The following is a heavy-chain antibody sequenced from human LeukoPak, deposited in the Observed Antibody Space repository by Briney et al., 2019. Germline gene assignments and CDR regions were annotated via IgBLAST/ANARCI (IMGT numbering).Heavy chain of an antibody. CDR1: GYSISTGYY. CDR2: SNRTGST. V-gene: IGHV4-38-2*01. CDR3: ARHYWTPGAFDI. Sequence: PSETLSLTCYVSGYSISTGYYWGWVRQPPGKGLEWIMSSNRTGSTHHNPSLKSRVTISVDTSKNQFSLKLTSVTAADTAVYYCARHYWTPGAFDIWGQGAMVTVSS. D-gene: IGHD3/OR15-3a*01. J-gene: IGHJ3*02.